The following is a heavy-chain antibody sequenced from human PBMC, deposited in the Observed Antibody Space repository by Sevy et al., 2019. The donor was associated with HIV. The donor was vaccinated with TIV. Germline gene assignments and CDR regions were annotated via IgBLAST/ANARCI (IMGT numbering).Heavy chain of an antibody. Sequence: ASVKVSCKVSGYNLSQVSMHWVRQVPGKGLEWMGSFDPEDGETIYAQKFQGRLTMTEDTSTDTAYMELSSLKSEDTAVFYCAITKDYYDSSGCPFDYWGQGTLVTVSS. J-gene: IGHJ4*02. CDR2: FDPEDGET. D-gene: IGHD3-22*01. CDR3: AITKDYYDSSGCPFDY. CDR1: GYNLSQVS. V-gene: IGHV1-24*01.